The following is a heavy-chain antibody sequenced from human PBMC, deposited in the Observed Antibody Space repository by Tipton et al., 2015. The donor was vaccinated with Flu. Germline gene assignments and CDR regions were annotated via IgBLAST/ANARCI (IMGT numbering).Heavy chain of an antibody. J-gene: IGHJ6*02. CDR2: ISSSGSTI. D-gene: IGHD3-3*01. CDR1: GFTFSDDY. V-gene: IGHV3-11*01. CDR3: ARDHPPSITVLGEITDYFGMDV. Sequence: SLRLSCAASGFTFSDDYMSWIRQPPGKGLEWVSHISSSGSTINYADSVKGRFTISRDNAKNSLYLQMNSLRAEDTAVYYCARDHPPSITVLGEITDYFGMDVWGQGTTVTVSS.